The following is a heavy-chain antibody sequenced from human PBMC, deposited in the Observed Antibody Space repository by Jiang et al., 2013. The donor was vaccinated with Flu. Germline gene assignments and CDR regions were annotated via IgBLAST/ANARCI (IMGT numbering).Heavy chain of an antibody. CDR3: ATALYYYDSSGYYFDY. V-gene: IGHV4-39*01. D-gene: IGHD3-22*01. CDR2: IYYSGST. CDR1: GGSISSSSYY. Sequence: VTLSLTCTVSGGSISSSSYYWGWIRQPPGKGLEWIGSIYYSGSTYYNPSLKSRVTISVDTSKNQFSLKLSSVTAADTAVYYCATALYYYDSSGYYFDYWGQGTLVTVSS. J-gene: IGHJ4*02.